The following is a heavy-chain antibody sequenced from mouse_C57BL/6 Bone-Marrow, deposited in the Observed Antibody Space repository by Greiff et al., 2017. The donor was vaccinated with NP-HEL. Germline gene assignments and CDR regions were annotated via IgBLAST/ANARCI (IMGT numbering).Heavy chain of an antibody. J-gene: IGHJ2*01. Sequence: VQLQQSGPGLVKPSQSLSLTCSVTGYSITSGYYWNWIRQFPGNKLEWMGYISYDGSNNYNPSLKNRISITRDTSKNQFFLKLNSVTTEDTATYYCARDRPLYGKGGYWGQGTTLTVSS. D-gene: IGHD2-1*01. V-gene: IGHV3-6*01. CDR2: ISYDGSN. CDR3: ARDRPLYGKGGY. CDR1: GYSITSGYY.